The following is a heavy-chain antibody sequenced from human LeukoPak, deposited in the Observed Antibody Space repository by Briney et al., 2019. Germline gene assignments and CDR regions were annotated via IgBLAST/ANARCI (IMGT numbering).Heavy chain of an antibody. CDR3: ARVSGVRNGIVVIPAAIDY. Sequence: GGSLRLSCAASGFTFSDYSMNWARQAPGKGPEWVSYISRGSRTVYYADSVKGRFTVSRDDAKNSLYLQMNSLRDEDTAVYYRARVSGVRNGIVVIPAAIDYWGQGTLVTVSS. D-gene: IGHD2-2*01. CDR2: ISRGSRTV. V-gene: IGHV3-48*02. CDR1: GFTFSDYS. J-gene: IGHJ4*02.